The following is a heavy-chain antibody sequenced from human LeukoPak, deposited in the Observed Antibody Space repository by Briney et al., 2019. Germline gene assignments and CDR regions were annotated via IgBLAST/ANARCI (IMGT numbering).Heavy chain of an antibody. CDR3: ARANYDSSGYYFFDY. V-gene: IGHV3-74*01. CDR2: INSDGSRT. D-gene: IGHD3-22*01. J-gene: IGHJ4*02. Sequence: GGSLRLSCAASGFTFSSHWMHWVRQAPGKGLVWVSHINSDGSRTGYADSVKGRFTISRDNAKNTLYLQMNSLRAEDTAVYYCARANYDSSGYYFFDYWGQGTLVTVPS. CDR1: GFTFSSHW.